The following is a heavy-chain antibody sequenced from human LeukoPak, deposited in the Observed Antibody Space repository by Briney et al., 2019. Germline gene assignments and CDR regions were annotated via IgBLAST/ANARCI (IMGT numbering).Heavy chain of an antibody. CDR1: GYTFATYG. V-gene: IGHV3-48*01. Sequence: SCKASGYTFATYGFCWVRQAPGKGLEWVSYISSSGSAIYYVDSVKGRFTVSRDNAKNSLFLQMNSPRAEDTAVYYCVRVKGSYFDYWGQGALVTVSS. D-gene: IGHD2-15*01. CDR2: ISSSGSAI. CDR3: VRVKGSYFDY. J-gene: IGHJ4*02.